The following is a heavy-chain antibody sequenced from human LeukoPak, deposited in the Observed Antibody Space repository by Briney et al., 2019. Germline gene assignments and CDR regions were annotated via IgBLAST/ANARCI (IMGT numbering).Heavy chain of an antibody. Sequence: GGSLRLSCAASGFTFSSYGMHWVRQAPGKGLEWVAFIRYDGSNKYYADSVKGRFTISRDNSKNTLYLQMNSLRAEDTAVYYXXXXXXXWYDDYYYYYMDVWGKGTTVTISS. CDR1: GFTFSSYG. D-gene: IGHD6-13*01. CDR2: IRYDGSNK. V-gene: IGHV3-30*02. CDR3: XXXXXXWYDDYYYYYMDV. J-gene: IGHJ6*03.